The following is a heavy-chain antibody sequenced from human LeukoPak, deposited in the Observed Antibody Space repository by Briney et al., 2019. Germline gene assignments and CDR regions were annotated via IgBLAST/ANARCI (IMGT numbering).Heavy chain of an antibody. D-gene: IGHD3-22*01. J-gene: IGHJ4*02. CDR1: GGSFSGYY. CDR2: INHSGST. V-gene: IGHV4-34*01. Sequence: SETLSLTCAVYGGSFSGYYWSWIRQPPGKGLEWIGEINHSGSTNYNPSLKSRVTISVDTSKNQFSLKLSSVTAADTAVYYCAREVLRWKYYYDSSGYYFDYWGQGTLVTVSS. CDR3: AREVLRWKYYYDSSGYYFDY.